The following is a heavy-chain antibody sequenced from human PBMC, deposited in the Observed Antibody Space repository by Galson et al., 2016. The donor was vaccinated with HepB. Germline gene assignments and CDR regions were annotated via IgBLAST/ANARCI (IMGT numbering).Heavy chain of an antibody. CDR2: IYYSGST. CDR1: GGSVSSGSYY. J-gene: IGHJ4*02. V-gene: IGHV4-61*01. CDR3: GRNSGYDYGFDN. D-gene: IGHD5-12*01. Sequence: SETLSLTCTVSGGSVSSGSYYWSWIRQPPGKGLEWIGYIYYSGSTNYNPSPKSRVTISVDTSKNQFSLKLSSVTAADTAVYYCGRNSGYDYGFDNWGQGTLVTVSS.